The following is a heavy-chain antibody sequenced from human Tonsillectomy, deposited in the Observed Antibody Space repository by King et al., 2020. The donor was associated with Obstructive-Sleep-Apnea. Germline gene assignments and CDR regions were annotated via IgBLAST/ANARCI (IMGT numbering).Heavy chain of an antibody. Sequence: VQLQESGPGLVKPSETLSLTCTVSGGSIRSFYWSWIRLPAGKGLEWIGRVFASGSTDDNPSLKSRVTMSVDTSKNQFSLKLTSVTAADTAVYYCARDGVSGGADFDFWGQGTLVTVSS. CDR2: VFASGST. CDR1: GGSIRSFY. D-gene: IGHD1-26*01. CDR3: ARDGVSGGADFDF. V-gene: IGHV4-4*07. J-gene: IGHJ4*02.